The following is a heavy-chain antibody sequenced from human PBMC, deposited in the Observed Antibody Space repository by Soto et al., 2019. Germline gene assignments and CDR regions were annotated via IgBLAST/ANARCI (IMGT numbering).Heavy chain of an antibody. V-gene: IGHV3-9*01. Sequence: GGSLRLSCAASGFTFDDYAMHWVRQAPGKGLEWVSGISWNSGSIGYADSVKGRFTISRDNAKNSLYLQMNSLRAEDTALYYCAKDLFSGSYYYYYGMDVWGQGTTVTVSS. J-gene: IGHJ6*02. D-gene: IGHD1-26*01. CDR1: GFTFDDYA. CDR3: AKDLFSGSYYYYYGMDV. CDR2: ISWNSGSI.